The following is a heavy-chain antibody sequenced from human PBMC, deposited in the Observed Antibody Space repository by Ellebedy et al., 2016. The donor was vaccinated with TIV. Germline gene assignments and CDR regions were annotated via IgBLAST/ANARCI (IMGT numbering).Heavy chain of an antibody. Sequence: GESLKISXVASRFSFSNYAMSCVRQAPGKGLEWVSGISAGGTITYYVDFVKGRFTISRDNSKNTLYLQMNSVRVEDTAIYYCANGRTISGQYGMDVWGQGTTVTVSS. V-gene: IGHV3-23*01. CDR1: RFSFSNYA. J-gene: IGHJ6*02. CDR3: ANGRTISGQYGMDV. D-gene: IGHD6-25*01. CDR2: ISAGGTIT.